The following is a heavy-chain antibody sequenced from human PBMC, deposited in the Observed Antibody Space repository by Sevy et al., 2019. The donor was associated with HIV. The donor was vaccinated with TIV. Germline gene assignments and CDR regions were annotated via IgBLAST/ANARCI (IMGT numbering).Heavy chain of an antibody. CDR3: ARGPVIFSRIFDS. Sequence: SETLSLTCTVSGDSVSSYFWTWIRQPPGKGLEWIGNIYYTGNTNYNPSLKSRVTMSLDTSKKRFSLRLSSVTAADTAVYYCARGPVIFSRIFDSWGQGTLVTVSS. J-gene: IGHJ4*02. D-gene: IGHD2-21*01. CDR2: IYYTGNT. V-gene: IGHV4-59*02. CDR1: GDSVSSYF.